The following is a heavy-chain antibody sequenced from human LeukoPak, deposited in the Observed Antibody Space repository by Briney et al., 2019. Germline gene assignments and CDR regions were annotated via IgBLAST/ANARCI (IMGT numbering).Heavy chain of an antibody. CDR2: INHSGST. J-gene: IGHJ4*02. CDR3: ARERRPTYYDFWSGYYI. CDR1: GGSFSGYY. Sequence: SETLSLTCAVYGGSFSGYYWSWIRQPPGKGLEWIGEINHSGSTYYNPSLKSRVTISVDTSKNQFSLKLSSVTAADTAVYYCARERRPTYYDFWSGYYIWGQGTLVTVSS. V-gene: IGHV4-34*01. D-gene: IGHD3-3*01.